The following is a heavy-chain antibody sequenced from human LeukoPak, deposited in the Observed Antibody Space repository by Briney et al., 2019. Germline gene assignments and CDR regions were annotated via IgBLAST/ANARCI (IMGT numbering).Heavy chain of an antibody. CDR1: GFTFSSYA. V-gene: IGHV3-30*09. CDR3: ARDDSNDY. D-gene: IGHD2-15*01. CDR2: ISYDGSNK. Sequence: GESLKISCAASGFTFSSYAMHWVRQAPGKGLEWVAVISYDGSNKYYADSVKGRFAISRDNSKNTLYLQMNSLRAEDTAVYYCARDDSNDYWGQGTLVTVSS. J-gene: IGHJ4*02.